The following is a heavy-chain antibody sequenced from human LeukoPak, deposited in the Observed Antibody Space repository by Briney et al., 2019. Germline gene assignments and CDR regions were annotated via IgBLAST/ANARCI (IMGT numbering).Heavy chain of an antibody. CDR2: IYYSGST. CDR3: ARQAALHYYYYYMDV. Sequence: SETLSLTCTVSGYSISSGYYWGWIRQPPGKGLEWIGYIYYSGSTNYNPSLKSRVTISVDTSKNQFSLKLSSVTAADTAVYYCARQAALHYYYYYMDVWGKGTTVTVSS. J-gene: IGHJ6*03. CDR1: GYSISSGYY. V-gene: IGHV4-38-2*02. D-gene: IGHD2-15*01.